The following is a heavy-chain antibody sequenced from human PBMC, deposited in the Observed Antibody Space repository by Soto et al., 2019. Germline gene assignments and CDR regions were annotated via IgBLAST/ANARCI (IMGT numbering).Heavy chain of an antibody. D-gene: IGHD6-13*01. V-gene: IGHV6-1*01. CDR1: GDSVSSNSAA. CDR2: TYYRSKWYN. J-gene: IGHJ6*02. Sequence: KQSQTLSLTCAISGDSVSSNSAAWNWIRQSPSRGLEWLGRTYYRSKWYNDYAVSVKSRITINPDTSKNQFSLQLNSVTPEDTAVYYCARDTRGWEQQLHYYYYGMDVWGQGTTVTVSS. CDR3: ARDTRGWEQQLHYYYYGMDV.